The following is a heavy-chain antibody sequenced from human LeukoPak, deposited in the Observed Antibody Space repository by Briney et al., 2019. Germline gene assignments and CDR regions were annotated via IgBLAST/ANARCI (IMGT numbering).Heavy chain of an antibody. V-gene: IGHV1-58*01. CDR3: AAEPRSGSYYYYYYMDV. J-gene: IGHJ6*03. D-gene: IGHD1-26*01. Sequence: SVKVSCKASGFTFTSSAVQWVRQARGQRLEWIGWIVVGSGNTNYAQKFQERVTITRDMSTSTAYMELSSLRSEDTAVYYCAAEPRSGSYYYYYYMDVWGKGTTVTVSS. CDR2: IVVGSGNT. CDR1: GFTFTSSA.